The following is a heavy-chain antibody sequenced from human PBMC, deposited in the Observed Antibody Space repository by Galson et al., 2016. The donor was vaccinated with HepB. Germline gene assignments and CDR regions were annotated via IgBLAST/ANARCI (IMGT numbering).Heavy chain of an antibody. J-gene: IGHJ4*02. CDR3: ARGAFRAGSNYFGY. Sequence: SVKVSCKASGYTFTDYYVHWVRQAPGQGLEWVGWITPNIGAPNSAQKFQGRVAMTTDTPITTAYMDLNSLRSDDTAVYYCARGAFRAGSNYFGYWGQGTLVTVSS. V-gene: IGHV1-2*02. CDR2: ITPNIGAP. CDR1: GYTFTDYY. D-gene: IGHD1-26*01.